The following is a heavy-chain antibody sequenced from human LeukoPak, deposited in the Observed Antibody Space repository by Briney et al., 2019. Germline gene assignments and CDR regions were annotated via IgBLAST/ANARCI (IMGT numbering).Heavy chain of an antibody. V-gene: IGHV4-39*01. CDR3: ARWGSTPSRKRELTDL. D-gene: IGHD1-26*01. J-gene: IGHJ4*02. Sequence: SETLSLTCTVSGGSISSSSYYWGWIRQPPGKGLEWIGSIYYSGSTYYNPSLKSRVTISVDTSKNQFSLKLSSVTAADTAVYYCARWGSTPSRKRELTDLWGQGTLVTVSS. CDR1: GGSISSSSYY. CDR2: IYYSGST.